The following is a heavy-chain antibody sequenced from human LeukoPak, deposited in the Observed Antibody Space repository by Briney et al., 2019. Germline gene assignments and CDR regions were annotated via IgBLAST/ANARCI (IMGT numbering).Heavy chain of an antibody. Sequence: ASVKVSCKASGYTFTGYYMDWVRQAPGQGLEWMGWINPNSGGTNYAQKFQGRVTMTRDTSISTAYMELSRLRSDDTAVYYCARSLYSGSYYRFGYWGQGTLVTVSS. CDR3: ARSLYSGSYYRFGY. V-gene: IGHV1-2*02. J-gene: IGHJ4*02. D-gene: IGHD1-26*01. CDR1: GYTFTGYY. CDR2: INPNSGGT.